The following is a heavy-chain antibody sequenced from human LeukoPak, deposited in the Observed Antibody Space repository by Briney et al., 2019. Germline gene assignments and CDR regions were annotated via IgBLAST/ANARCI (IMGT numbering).Heavy chain of an antibody. CDR3: ARSVQQLAYYFHY. CDR2: ISYDGSNK. V-gene: IGHV3-30-3*01. CDR1: GFTFSSYA. D-gene: IGHD6-13*01. J-gene: IGHJ4*02. Sequence: PGRSLRLSCAASGFTFSSYAMHWVRQAPGKGLEWVAVISYDGSNKYYADSVKGRFTISRDNSKNTLYLQMNSLRAEDTAVYYCARSVQQLAYYFHYWGQGTLVTVSS.